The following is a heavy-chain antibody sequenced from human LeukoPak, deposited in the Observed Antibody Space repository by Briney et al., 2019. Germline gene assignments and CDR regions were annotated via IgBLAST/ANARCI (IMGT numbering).Heavy chain of an antibody. CDR2: ISAYNGNT. D-gene: IGHD3-22*01. J-gene: IGHJ4*02. CDR1: GYTFTSYG. Sequence: ASVKVSCKASGYTFTSYGISWVRQAPGQGLEWMGWISAYNGNTNYAQKLQGRVTMTTDKSTSTAYMELRSLRSDDTAVYYCARSYYYDSSGKFDYWGQGTLVTVSS. V-gene: IGHV1-18*01. CDR3: ARSYYYDSSGKFDY.